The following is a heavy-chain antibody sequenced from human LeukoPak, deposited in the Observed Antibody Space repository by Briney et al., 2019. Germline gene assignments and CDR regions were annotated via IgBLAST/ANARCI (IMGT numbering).Heavy chain of an antibody. D-gene: IGHD5-12*01. J-gene: IGHJ4*02. Sequence: GGSLRLSCAASGFTFSKYWMLWVRQXPXKXLESVSRINTDGTVTTYADSVKGRFTVSRDNADNTMFLQMNSVRDEDTAVYYCATKQWLAPPPDSWGQGTPVTVSS. CDR2: INTDGTVT. CDR3: ATKQWLAPPPDS. V-gene: IGHV3-74*01. CDR1: GFTFSKYW.